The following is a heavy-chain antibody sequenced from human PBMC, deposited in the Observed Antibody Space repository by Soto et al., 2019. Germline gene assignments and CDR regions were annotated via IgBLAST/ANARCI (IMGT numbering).Heavy chain of an antibody. D-gene: IGHD4-17*01. Sequence: EVQLLETGGGLVQPGGSLSLSCAASGFIFSTYAMNWVRQAPGKGLEWVSAISSSGDSAYYAESVRGRFTISRDNSINTRNLQMRSLRPEDTAVYYCAHPRGYGVFDAVDIWGQGTMVTVSS. J-gene: IGHJ3*02. CDR3: AHPRGYGVFDAVDI. V-gene: IGHV3-23*01. CDR2: ISSSGDSA. CDR1: GFIFSTYA.